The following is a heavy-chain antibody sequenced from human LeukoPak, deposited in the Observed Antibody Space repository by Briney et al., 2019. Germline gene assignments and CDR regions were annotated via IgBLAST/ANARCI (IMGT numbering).Heavy chain of an antibody. Sequence: SETLSLTCAVSGGSVSSDPNVWSWIRQPPGKGLEWMGYSRRSTNYNPPLKSRVTISVDTSKNQFSLKLSSVTAADTAVYYCARDNWGSLDYWGQGALVTVSS. V-gene: IGHV4-61*01. CDR3: ARDNWGSLDY. J-gene: IGHJ4*02. CDR2: SRRST. CDR1: GGSVSSDPNV. D-gene: IGHD7-27*01.